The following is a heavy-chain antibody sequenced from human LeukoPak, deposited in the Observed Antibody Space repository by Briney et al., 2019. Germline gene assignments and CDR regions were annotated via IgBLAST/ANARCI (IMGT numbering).Heavy chain of an antibody. D-gene: IGHD2-15*01. CDR2: IKQDGSEK. CDR1: GFTFSSYW. V-gene: IGHV3-7*01. J-gene: IGHJ6*03. Sequence: GGSLRLSCAASGFTFSSYWMSWVRQAPGKGLEWVANIKQDGSEKYYVDSVKGRFTISRDNAKNSLYLQMSSLRAEDTAVYYCAVDIVVVVAAWDYMDVWGKGTTVTVSS. CDR3: AVDIVVVVAAWDYMDV.